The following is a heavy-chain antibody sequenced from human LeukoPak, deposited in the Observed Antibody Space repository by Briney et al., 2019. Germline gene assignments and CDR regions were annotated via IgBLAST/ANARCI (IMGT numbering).Heavy chain of an antibody. J-gene: IGHJ4*02. D-gene: IGHD3-22*01. CDR1: GFTFSSYG. V-gene: IGHV3-30*02. CDR3: PKDGDYYDSSGYSFFDY. CDR2: IRYDGSNK. Sequence: GGSLRLSCAASGFTFSSYGMHWGRQAPGKGLEWVAFIRYDGSNKYYADSVKGRFTISRDNSKNPLYLQMNSLRAEDTAVYSCPKDGDYYDSSGYSFFDYWGQGTLVTVSS.